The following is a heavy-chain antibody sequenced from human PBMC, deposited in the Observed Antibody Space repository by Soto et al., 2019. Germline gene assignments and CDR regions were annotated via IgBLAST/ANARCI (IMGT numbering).Heavy chain of an antibody. J-gene: IGHJ4*02. CDR1: GDTLTDYY. Sequence: QVQLMQSGAEVKKPGASVKGSCKASGDTLTDYYIHWVRQAPGQGLEWMGTANPSGGHTTYAQHFLGTVPMTMDTATSTLYMEMTSLTSDDTAVYYCARVGHGVVVTAALYYWCQGTLVTVSS. D-gene: IGHD2-21*02. CDR2: ANPSGGHT. CDR3: ARVGHGVVVTAALYY. V-gene: IGHV1-46*01.